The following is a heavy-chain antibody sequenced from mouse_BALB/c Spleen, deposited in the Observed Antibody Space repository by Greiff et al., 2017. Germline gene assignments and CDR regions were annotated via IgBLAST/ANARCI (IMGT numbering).Heavy chain of an antibody. Sequence: VQLKQSGAELVKPGASVKLSCTASGFNIKDTYMHWVKQRPEQGLEWIGRIDPANGNTKYDPKFQGKATITADTSSNTAYLQLSSLTSEDTAVYYCARGDGYYVAMDYWGQGTSVTVSS. V-gene: IGHV14-3*02. D-gene: IGHD2-3*01. CDR3: ARGDGYYVAMDY. CDR2: IDPANGNT. J-gene: IGHJ4*01. CDR1: GFNIKDTY.